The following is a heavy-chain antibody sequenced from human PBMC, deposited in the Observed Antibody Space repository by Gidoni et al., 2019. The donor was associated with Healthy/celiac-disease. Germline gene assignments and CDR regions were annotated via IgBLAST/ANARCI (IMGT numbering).Heavy chain of an antibody. J-gene: IGHJ4*02. D-gene: IGHD3-3*01. CDR3: TTYNYDFWSGYYYFDY. CDR1: GFTLSNAW. V-gene: IGHV3-15*01. CDR2: IKSKTDGGTT. Sequence: EVQLVESGGGLVKPGGSLRLSCAASGFTLSNAWMSWVRQAPGKGLAWVGRIKSKTDGGTTDYAAPVKGRFTISRDDSKNTLYLQMNSLKTEDTAVYYCTTYNYDFWSGYYYFDYWGQGTLVTVSS.